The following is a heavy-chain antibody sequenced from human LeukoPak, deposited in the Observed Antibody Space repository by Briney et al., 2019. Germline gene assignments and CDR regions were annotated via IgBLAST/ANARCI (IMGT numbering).Heavy chain of an antibody. CDR1: GTSISGSDW. CDR2: IYHNGNT. CDR3: ARQEIGLRSFDP. J-gene: IGHJ5*02. Sequence: SETLSLTCVVSGTSISGSDWWSWVRQPPGKGLEWIGEIYHNGNTNYNPSLKSGVTISVDKSKNQFSLMLTSVTAADTAVYYCARQEIGLRSFDPWGQGTLVTVSS. D-gene: IGHD3/OR15-3a*01. V-gene: IGHV4-4*02.